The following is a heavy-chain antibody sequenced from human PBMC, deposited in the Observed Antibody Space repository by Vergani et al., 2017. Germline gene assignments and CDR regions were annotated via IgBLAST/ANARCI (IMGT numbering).Heavy chain of an antibody. Sequence: QVQLVASGGGVVQPGGSLRLSCGASGFTFSNYGMHWVRQAPGKGLEWVTFIRYDGSNTYYADSVKGRFTISRDNSKNTLFLQMNSLRPEDTAVYYCARDTVTGSRYFEYWGQGTLVTVSS. J-gene: IGHJ4*02. CDR3: ARDTVTGSRYFEY. V-gene: IGHV3-30*02. CDR1: GFTFSNYG. CDR2: IRYDGSNT. D-gene: IGHD6-19*01.